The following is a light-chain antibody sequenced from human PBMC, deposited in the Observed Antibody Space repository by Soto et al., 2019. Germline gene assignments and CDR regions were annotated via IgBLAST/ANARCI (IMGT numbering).Light chain of an antibody. CDR3: SSYTSSSTLWV. CDR2: DVS. CDR1: SSDVGGYNY. J-gene: IGLJ3*02. V-gene: IGLV2-14*01. Sequence: QSALTQPASVSGSPGQSITISCTGTSSDVGGYNYVSWYQQHPGKAPKLMIYDVSNRPSGVSNRFSGSKSVNTASLTISGLQAEDEADYYCSSYTSSSTLWVFGRGTKLTVL.